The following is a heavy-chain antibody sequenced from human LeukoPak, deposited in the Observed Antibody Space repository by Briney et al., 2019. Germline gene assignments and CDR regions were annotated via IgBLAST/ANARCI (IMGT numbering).Heavy chain of an antibody. CDR3: AREGRGAAAGMDY. V-gene: IGHV4-59*01. CDR1: GGSISSYY. Sequence: SETLSLTCTVSGGSISSYYRSWIRQPPGKGLEWIGYIYYSGSTNYNPSLKSRVTTSVDTSKNQFSLNLSSVTAADTAVYYCAREGRGAAAGMDYWGQGTLVTVSS. D-gene: IGHD6-13*01. CDR2: IYYSGST. J-gene: IGHJ4*02.